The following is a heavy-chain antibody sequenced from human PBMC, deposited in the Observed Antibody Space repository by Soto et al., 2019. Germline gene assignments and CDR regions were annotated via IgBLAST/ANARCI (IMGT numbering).Heavy chain of an antibody. J-gene: IGHJ4*02. V-gene: IGHV3-74*03. CDR1: GFTFSSYA. Sequence: PGGSLRLSCAASGFTFSSYAMSWVRQAPGKGLEWVAHINTDGSKTEYADSVTGRFTISRDNAKNTLYLQMTSLRAEDTAVYYCARSGDNYNRLDYWGQGTPVTVSS. D-gene: IGHD1-1*01. CDR2: INTDGSKT. CDR3: ARSGDNYNRLDY.